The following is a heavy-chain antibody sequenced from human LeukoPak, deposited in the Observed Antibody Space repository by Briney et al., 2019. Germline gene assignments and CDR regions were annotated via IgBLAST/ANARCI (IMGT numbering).Heavy chain of an antibody. J-gene: IGHJ4*02. CDR3: AKGDGVIIILYYFDY. Sequence: PGGSLRLSCAASGFTFSSYAMSWVRQAPGKGLEWVSAISGSGGSTYYADSVKGRFTISRDNSKNTLYLQMNSLRAEDTAVYYCAKGDGVIIILYYFDYWGQGTLVTVSS. CDR1: GFTFSSYA. V-gene: IGHV3-23*01. CDR2: ISGSGGST. D-gene: IGHD3-3*01.